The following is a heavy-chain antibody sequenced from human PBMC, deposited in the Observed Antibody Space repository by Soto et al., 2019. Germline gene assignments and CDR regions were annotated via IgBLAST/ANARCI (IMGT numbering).Heavy chain of an antibody. D-gene: IGHD1-26*01. CDR1: GFTFSGYG. V-gene: IGHV3-33*01. Sequence: QVQLVESGGGVGQPGRSLRLSCAASGFTFSGYGMHWVRQAPGKGLEWVAITRHDGSNTYYADSVRGRFTISRDNSKKTLDLQMDSLRAEDTDVYYCARDGVGATTFFGYFDYWGQGTLVTVSS. CDR3: ARDGVGATTFFGYFDY. CDR2: TRHDGSNT. J-gene: IGHJ4*03.